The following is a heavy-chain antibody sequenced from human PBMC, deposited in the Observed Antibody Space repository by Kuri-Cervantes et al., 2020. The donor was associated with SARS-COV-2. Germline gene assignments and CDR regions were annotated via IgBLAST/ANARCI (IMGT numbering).Heavy chain of an antibody. V-gene: IGHV1-18*01. J-gene: IGHJ4*02. D-gene: IGHD4-23*01. CDR2: ISAYNGNT. CDR1: GYTFTSYG. CDR3: ARSHTLYGGNSSPWDY. Sequence: ASVKVSCKASGYTFTSYGISWVRPAPGQGLEWMGWISAYNGNTNYAQKLQGRVTMTTDTSTATAFMELRSLRSFDTAVYYCARSHTLYGGNSSPWDYWGQGTLVTVSS.